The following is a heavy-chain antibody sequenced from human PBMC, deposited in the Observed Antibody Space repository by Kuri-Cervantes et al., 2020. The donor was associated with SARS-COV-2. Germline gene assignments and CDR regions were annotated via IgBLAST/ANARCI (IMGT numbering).Heavy chain of an antibody. Sequence: GGSLRLSCAASGFTFTSYAMSWVRQAPGKGLEWVASLSAIDDTAHYADSVKGRFTISRDNSQNTLYLQMYSLRVEDTAIYYCAKIKSLYSDYYGMDVWGQGTTVTVSS. D-gene: IGHD6-13*01. CDR3: AKIKSLYSDYYGMDV. J-gene: IGHJ6*02. CDR1: GFTFTSYA. CDR2: LSAIDDTA. V-gene: IGHV3-23*01.